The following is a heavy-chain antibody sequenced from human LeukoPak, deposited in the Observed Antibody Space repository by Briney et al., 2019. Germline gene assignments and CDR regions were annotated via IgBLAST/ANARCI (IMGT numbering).Heavy chain of an antibody. CDR1: GFTFSSYW. Sequence: PGGSLRLSCAASGFTFSSYWMSWVRQAPGKGLEWVANIKQDGSEKYYVDSVKGRFTISRDNAKNSLYLQMNSLRAEDTAVYYCARLSLSIYGDYDDGYYYYGMDVWGQGTTVTVSS. CDR3: ARLSLSIYGDYDDGYYYYGMDV. CDR2: IKQDGSEK. V-gene: IGHV3-7*01. D-gene: IGHD4-17*01. J-gene: IGHJ6*02.